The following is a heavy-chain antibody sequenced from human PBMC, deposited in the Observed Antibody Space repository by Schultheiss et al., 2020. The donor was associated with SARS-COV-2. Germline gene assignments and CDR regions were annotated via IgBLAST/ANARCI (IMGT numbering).Heavy chain of an antibody. CDR3: VRESITGDRDFDY. Sequence: SCAASGFRFSSYSMNWVRQAPEKGLEWLSYISSESATIFYTDSVKGRFTISRDNAKNSLYLHMNGLRDEDTAVYYCVRESITGDRDFDYWGQGTLVTVSS. CDR2: ISSESATI. J-gene: IGHJ4*02. CDR1: GFRFSSYS. V-gene: IGHV3-48*02. D-gene: IGHD7-27*01.